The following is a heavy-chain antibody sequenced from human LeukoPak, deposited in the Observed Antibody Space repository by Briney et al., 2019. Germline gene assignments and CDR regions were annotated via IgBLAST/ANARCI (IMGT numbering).Heavy chain of an antibody. Sequence: GGSLRLSCAASGFTFSDYYMTWFRQAPGKGLEWVSYISGGSSYTNFADSVKGRFTISRDNAKNSLYLHMNSLRAEDTAVYYCARVSLLDDGGLGDYWGQGTLVTVSS. CDR1: GFTFSDYY. J-gene: IGHJ4*02. D-gene: IGHD4-23*01. V-gene: IGHV3-11*06. CDR2: ISGGSSYT. CDR3: ARVSLLDDGGLGDY.